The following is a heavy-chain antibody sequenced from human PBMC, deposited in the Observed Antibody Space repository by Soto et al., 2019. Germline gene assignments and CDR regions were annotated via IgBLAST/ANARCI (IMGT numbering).Heavy chain of an antibody. D-gene: IGHD6-13*01. Sequence: LXESLKISCKGCGYSFTSYWIGWVRQMPGKGLEWMGIIYPGDSDTRYSPSFQGQVTISADKSISTAYLQWSSLKASDTAMYYCARRSSSWYGYYYYYGMDVWGQGTTVTVSS. V-gene: IGHV5-51*01. CDR1: GYSFTSYW. CDR3: ARRSSSWYGYYYYYGMDV. J-gene: IGHJ6*02. CDR2: IYPGDSDT.